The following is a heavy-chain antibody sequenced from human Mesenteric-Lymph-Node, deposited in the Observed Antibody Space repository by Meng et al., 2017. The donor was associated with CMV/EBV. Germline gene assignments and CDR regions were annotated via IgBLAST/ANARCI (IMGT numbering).Heavy chain of an antibody. CDR1: GFTFSSYG. J-gene: IGHJ4*02. CDR2: IRYDGSNK. V-gene: IGHV3-30*02. Sequence: GGSLRLSCAASGFTFSSYGMHWVRQAPGKGLEWVAFIRYDGSNKYYADSVKGRFTISRDNSKNTLYLQMNSLRAEDTAVYYCARLKTTVTTPFFDYWGQGTLVTVSS. CDR3: ARLKTTVTTPFFDY. D-gene: IGHD4-11*01.